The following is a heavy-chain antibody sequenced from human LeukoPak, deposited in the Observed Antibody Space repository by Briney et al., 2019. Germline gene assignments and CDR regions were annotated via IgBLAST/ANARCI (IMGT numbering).Heavy chain of an antibody. V-gene: IGHV3-23*01. CDR2: ISGSGGST. D-gene: IGHD3-3*01. CDR1: GFTFSSYA. CDR3: ARTIFGVVQRWFDP. J-gene: IGHJ5*02. Sequence: GGSLRLSCAASGFTFSSYAMSWVRQAPEKGLEWVSAISGSGGSTYYADSVKGRFTISRDNSKNTLYLQMNSLRAEDTAVYYCARTIFGVVQRWFDPWGQGTLVTVSS.